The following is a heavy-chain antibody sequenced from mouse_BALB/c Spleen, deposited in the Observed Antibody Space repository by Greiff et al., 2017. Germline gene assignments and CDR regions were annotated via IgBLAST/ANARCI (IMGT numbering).Heavy chain of an antibody. J-gene: IGHJ4*01. D-gene: IGHD2-4*01. Sequence: EVQLQQSGPGLVKPSQSLSLTCTVTGYSITSDYAWNWIRQFPGNKLEWMGYISYSGSTSYNPSLKSRISITRDTSKNQFFLQLNSVTTEDTATYYCARSMSTPENYAMDYRGQGTSVTASS. CDR3: ARSMSTPENYAMDY. V-gene: IGHV3-2*02. CDR1: GYSITSDYA. CDR2: ISYSGST.